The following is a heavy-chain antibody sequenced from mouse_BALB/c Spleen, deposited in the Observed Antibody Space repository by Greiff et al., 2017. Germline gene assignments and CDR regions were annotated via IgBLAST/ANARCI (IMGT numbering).Heavy chain of an antibody. Sequence: EVQLQQSGAELVRSGASVKLSCTASGFNIKDYYMHWVKQRPEQGLEWIGWIDPENGDTEYAPKFQDKATMTADTSSNTAYLQLSSLTSEDTAVYYCNAFTMTSWCAYWGQGTLVTVSA. D-gene: IGHD1-1*02. CDR1: GFNIKDYY. CDR2: IDPENGDT. V-gene: IGHV14-4*02. J-gene: IGHJ3*01. CDR3: NAFTMTSWCAY.